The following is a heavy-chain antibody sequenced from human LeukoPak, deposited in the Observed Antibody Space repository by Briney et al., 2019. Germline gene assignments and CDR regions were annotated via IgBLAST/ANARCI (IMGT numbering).Heavy chain of an antibody. CDR1: GFTFSGSA. D-gene: IGHD3-16*02. Sequence: AGGSLRLSCAASGFTFSGSAMSWVRQAPGEGLEWVSLSYSGANSYYTDSVRSRFTISRDNSKDTLFLQMNSLRAEDTAIYYCARDMQLSTWGLGTMVTVSS. J-gene: IGHJ3*01. CDR2: SYSGANS. V-gene: IGHV3-23*01. CDR3: ARDMQLST.